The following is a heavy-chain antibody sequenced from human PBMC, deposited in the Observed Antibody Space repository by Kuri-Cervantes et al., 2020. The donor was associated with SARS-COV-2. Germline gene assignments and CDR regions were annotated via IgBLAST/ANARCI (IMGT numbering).Heavy chain of an antibody. Sequence: SVKVSCKASGGTFSSYAISWVRQAPGQGLEWMGGIIPILGIANYAQKFQGRVTITADKSTSTAYMELSSLRSEDTAVYYCARDSGTYYYGSGSYYSNWFDPWGQGTLVTVSS. CDR3: ARDSGTYYYGSGSYYSNWFDP. V-gene: IGHV1-69*10. J-gene: IGHJ5*02. CDR1: GGTFSSYA. CDR2: IIPILGIA. D-gene: IGHD3-10*01.